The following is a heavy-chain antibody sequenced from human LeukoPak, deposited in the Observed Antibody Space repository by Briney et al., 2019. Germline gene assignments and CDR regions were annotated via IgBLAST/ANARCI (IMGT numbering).Heavy chain of an antibody. CDR2: ISGSGDNT. V-gene: IGHV3-23*01. CDR1: GITFSRKA. CDR3: AKLPDCSNDACSQGDY. D-gene: IGHD2-8*01. J-gene: IGHJ4*02. Sequence: GGSLKLSCATSGITFSRKAMSWVRQAPGKGLEWVSAISGSGDNTYYVDAVRGRFTISRDNSKNTLYLHMNNLRAEDTAVYYCAKLPDCSNDACSQGDYWGQGTLVIVSS.